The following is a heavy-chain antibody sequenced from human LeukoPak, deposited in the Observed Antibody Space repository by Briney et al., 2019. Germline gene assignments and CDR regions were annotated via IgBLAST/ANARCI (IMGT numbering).Heavy chain of an antibody. CDR3: ARELYSGSYRLFDY. CDR1: GFTFSSYS. J-gene: IGHJ4*02. D-gene: IGHD1-26*01. Sequence: PGGSLRLSCAASGFTFSSYSMNWVRQAPGKRLEWVSSISSSSSYIYYADSVKGRFTISRDNAKNSLYLQMNSLRAEDTAVYYCARELYSGSYRLFDYWGQGTLVTVSS. CDR2: ISSSSSYI. V-gene: IGHV3-21*01.